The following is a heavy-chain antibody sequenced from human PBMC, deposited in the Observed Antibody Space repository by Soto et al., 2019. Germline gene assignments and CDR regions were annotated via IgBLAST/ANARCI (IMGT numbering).Heavy chain of an antibody. CDR3: AKGDPFRRFLESDSDWFDP. CDR2: ISGSGGNT. V-gene: IGHV3-23*01. Sequence: GESLKISCAASGFTFSSYAMSWVRQAPGKGLEWVSAISGSGGNTYYADSVKGRFTISRDNSKNTLYLQMNSLRAEDTAVYYCAKGDPFRRFLESDSDWFDPWGQGTLVTVSS. D-gene: IGHD3-3*01. J-gene: IGHJ5*02. CDR1: GFTFSSYA.